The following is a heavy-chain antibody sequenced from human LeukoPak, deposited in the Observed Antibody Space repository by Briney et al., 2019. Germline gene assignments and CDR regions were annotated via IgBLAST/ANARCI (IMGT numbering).Heavy chain of an antibody. CDR3: ARGGGSGHKENWFDP. V-gene: IGHV1-8*01. Sequence: GASVKVSCKASGYTFTPFDINWVRQATGQGLEWMGWMNPNSSNTGYAQKFQGRVTMTRNTSISTAYMELSSLRSEDTAVYYCARGGGSGHKENWFDPWGQGTLVTVSS. CDR2: MNPNSSNT. CDR1: GYTFTPFD. J-gene: IGHJ5*02. D-gene: IGHD6-19*01.